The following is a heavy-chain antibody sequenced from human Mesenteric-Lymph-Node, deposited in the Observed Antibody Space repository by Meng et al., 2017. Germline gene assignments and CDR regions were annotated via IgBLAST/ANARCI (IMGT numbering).Heavy chain of an antibody. Sequence: LQEPCPEDVRPPVSLSLTGTVPGVYMTSHGYYWDWVRQPPGKGLEWIGAIYHSGSTAYNPSLQSRVTMFVDTSKNQFSLMLTSVTATDTAVYYCARRRGGSGRDCWGQGTLVTVSS. V-gene: IGHV4-39*01. CDR1: GVYMTSHGYY. D-gene: IGHD3-10*01. CDR3: ARRRGGSGRDC. J-gene: IGHJ4*02. CDR2: IYHSGST.